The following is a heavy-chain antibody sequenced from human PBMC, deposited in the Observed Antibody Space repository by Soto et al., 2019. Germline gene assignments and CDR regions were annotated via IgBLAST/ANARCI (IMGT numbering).Heavy chain of an antibody. Sequence: GASVKVSCKASGGTFSSYTISWVRQAPGQGLEWMGRIIPILGIANYAQKFQGRVTITADKSTSTAYMELSSLRSEDTAVYYCARARLAATTNALNYYYYYMDVWGKGTTVTVSS. D-gene: IGHD2-15*01. CDR1: GGTFSSYT. CDR3: ARARLAATTNALNYYYYYMDV. V-gene: IGHV1-69*02. CDR2: IIPILGIA. J-gene: IGHJ6*03.